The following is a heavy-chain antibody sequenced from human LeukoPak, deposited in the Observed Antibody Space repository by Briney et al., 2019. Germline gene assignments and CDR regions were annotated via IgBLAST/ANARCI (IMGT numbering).Heavy chain of an antibody. Sequence: PGGSLRLSCAASGFTFSSYEMNWVRQAPGKGLEWVSYISSSGSTIYYADSVKGRFTISRDNAKNSLYLQMNSLRAEDTAVYYCARGGPGIAAYFDYWGQGTLVTVSS. CDR2: ISSSGSTI. CDR3: ARGGPGIAAYFDY. D-gene: IGHD6-13*01. V-gene: IGHV3-48*03. J-gene: IGHJ4*02. CDR1: GFTFSSYE.